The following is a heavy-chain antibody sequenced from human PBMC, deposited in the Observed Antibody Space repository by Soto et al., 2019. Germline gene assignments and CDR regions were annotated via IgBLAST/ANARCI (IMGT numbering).Heavy chain of an antibody. J-gene: IGHJ4*02. V-gene: IGHV3-30*03. D-gene: IGHD5-12*01. Sequence: QMHLVESGGGLVQPAMSLRLSCAVSGVTFTNHGIHWVRQAPGKGLEWVADISYNGIDKWYVDSVKGRFTISRDNFGDKAYLQMNGLRPEDTAVYYCASGEGQNGHDTRFDHWGQGPLVTVSS. CDR1: GVTFTNHG. CDR2: ISYNGIDK. CDR3: ASGEGQNGHDTRFDH.